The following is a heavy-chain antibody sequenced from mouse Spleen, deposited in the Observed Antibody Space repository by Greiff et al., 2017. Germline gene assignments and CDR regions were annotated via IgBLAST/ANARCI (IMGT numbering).Heavy chain of an antibody. CDR1: GFTFSSYG. CDR2: INSNGGST. CDR3: ARDPTITDWYFDV. J-gene: IGHJ1*01. D-gene: IGHD2-4*01. V-gene: IGHV5-6-3*01. Sequence: EVQGVESGGGLVQPGGSLKLSCAASGFTFSSYGMSWVRQTPDKRLELVATINSNGGSTYYPDSVKGRFTISRDNAKNTLYMQMSSLKSEDTAMYYCARDPTITDWYFDVWGAGTTVTVSS.